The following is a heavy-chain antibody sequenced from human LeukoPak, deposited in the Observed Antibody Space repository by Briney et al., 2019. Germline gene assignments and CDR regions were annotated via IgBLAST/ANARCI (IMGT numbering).Heavy chain of an antibody. CDR3: ASLYCSSTSCYEDWFDP. Sequence: ASVKVSCKASGYTFTGYYMHWVRQAPGQGLEWMGWINPNSGGTNYAQKFQGRVTMTRDTSISTAYMELSRLRSDDTAVYYCASLYCSSTSCYEDWFDPWGQGTLVTVSS. CDR1: GYTFTGYY. D-gene: IGHD2-2*01. V-gene: IGHV1-2*02. J-gene: IGHJ5*02. CDR2: INPNSGGT.